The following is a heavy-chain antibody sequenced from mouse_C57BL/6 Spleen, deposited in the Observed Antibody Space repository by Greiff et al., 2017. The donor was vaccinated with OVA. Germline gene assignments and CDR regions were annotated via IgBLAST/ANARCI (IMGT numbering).Heavy chain of an antibody. CDR2: IRNKANGYTT. J-gene: IGHJ2*01. Sequence: VQLKESGGGLVQPGGSLSLSCAASGFTFTDYYMSWVRQPPGKALEWLGFIRNKANGYTTEYSASVKGRFTISRDNSQSILYLQMNALRAEDSATYYCARCGYGNSPYYFDYWGQGTPRTASS. CDR1: GFTFTDYY. D-gene: IGHD2-1*01. V-gene: IGHV7-3*01. CDR3: ARCGYGNSPYYFDY.